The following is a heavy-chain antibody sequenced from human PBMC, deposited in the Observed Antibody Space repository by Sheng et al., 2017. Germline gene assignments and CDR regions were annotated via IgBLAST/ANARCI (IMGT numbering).Heavy chain of an antibody. CDR2: ISSSSSYI. D-gene: IGHD3-22*01. CDR3: ARGGHYYDSSGYLDY. V-gene: IGHV3-21*01. Sequence: EVQLVESGGGLVKPGGSLRLSCAASGFTFSSYSMNWVRQAPGKGLEWVSSISSSSSYIYYADSVKGRFTISRDNAKNSLYLQMNSLRAEDTAVYYCARGGHYYDSSGYLDYWGQGTLVTVSS. J-gene: IGHJ4*02. CDR1: GFTFSSYS.